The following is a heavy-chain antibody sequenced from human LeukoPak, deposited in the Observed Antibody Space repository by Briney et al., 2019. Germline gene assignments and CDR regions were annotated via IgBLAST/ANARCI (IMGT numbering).Heavy chain of an antibody. CDR3: ARQNSDDYGDYAGLYYYMDV. J-gene: IGHJ6*03. V-gene: IGHV4-34*01. D-gene: IGHD4-17*01. Sequence: SETLSLTCAVYGGSFSGYYWSWIRQPPGKGLEWIGEINHSGSTNYNPSLKSRVTISVDTSKNQFSLKLGSVTAADTAVYYCARQNSDDYGDYAGLYYYMDVWGKGTTVTISS. CDR2: INHSGST. CDR1: GGSFSGYY.